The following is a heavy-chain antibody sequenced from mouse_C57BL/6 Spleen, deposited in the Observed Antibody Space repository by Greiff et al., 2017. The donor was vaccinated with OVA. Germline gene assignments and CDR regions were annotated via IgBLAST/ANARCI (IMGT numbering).Heavy chain of an antibody. CDR1: GYTFTDYN. J-gene: IGHJ1*03. D-gene: IGHD1-1*01. Sequence: EVKLQESGPELVKPGASVKIPCKASGYTFTDYNMDWVKQSHGKSLEWIGDINPNNGGTIYNQKFKGKATLTVDKSSSTAYMELRSLTSEDTAVYYCARSPITTVVDHWYFDVWGTGTTVTVSS. CDR2: INPNNGGT. V-gene: IGHV1-18*01. CDR3: ARSPITTVVDHWYFDV.